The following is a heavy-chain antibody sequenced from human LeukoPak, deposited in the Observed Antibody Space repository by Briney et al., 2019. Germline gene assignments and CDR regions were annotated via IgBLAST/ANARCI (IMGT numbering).Heavy chain of an antibody. Sequence: SETLSLSCTVSGGSISSSSSYWGWIRQPPGKGLEWIGSIYFGGTNNYKPFLKSRATISVDTSKNQFSLKLSSVTAADTAVYYCARAFSGFSSVDYWGQGTLVTVSS. CDR1: GGSISSSSSY. CDR3: ARAFSGFSSVDY. V-gene: IGHV4-39*07. CDR2: IYFGGTN. J-gene: IGHJ4*02. D-gene: IGHD3-3*01.